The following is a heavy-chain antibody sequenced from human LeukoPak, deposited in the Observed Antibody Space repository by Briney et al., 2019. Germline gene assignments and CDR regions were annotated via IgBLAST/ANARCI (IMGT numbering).Heavy chain of an antibody. D-gene: IGHD6-19*01. CDR3: ARDPGQWLVPDYYYYGMDV. V-gene: IGHV1-2*02. CDR1: GYTFIGYY. Sequence: ASVKVSCKASGYTFIGYYMHWVRQAPGQGLERMGWINPNSGGTNYAQKFQGRVTMTRDTSISTAYMELSRLRSDDTAVYYCARDPGQWLVPDYYYYGMDVWGQGTTVTVSS. CDR2: INPNSGGT. J-gene: IGHJ6*02.